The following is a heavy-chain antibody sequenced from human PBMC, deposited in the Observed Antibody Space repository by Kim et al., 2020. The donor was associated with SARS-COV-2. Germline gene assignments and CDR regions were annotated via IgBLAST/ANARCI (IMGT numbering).Heavy chain of an antibody. J-gene: IGHJ5*01. CDR3: ARDRAIFSNWFDS. V-gene: IGHV1-18*01. D-gene: IGHD3-3*01. Sequence: NHAQKLQGRVTMPTDTSTSTAYMELRSLRSDDTAVYYCARDRAIFSNWFDSWGQGTLVTVSS.